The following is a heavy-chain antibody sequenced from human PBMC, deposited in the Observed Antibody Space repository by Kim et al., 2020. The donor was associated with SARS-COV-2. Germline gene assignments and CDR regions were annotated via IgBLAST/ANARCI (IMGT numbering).Heavy chain of an antibody. V-gene: IGHV1-69*04. CDR2: IIPILGIA. D-gene: IGHD3-22*01. CDR1: GGTFSSYA. J-gene: IGHJ4*02. CDR3: AITMIVVAYDY. Sequence: SVKVSCKASGGTFSSYAISWVRQAPGQGLEWMGRIIPILGIANYAQKFQGRVTITADKSTSTAYMELSSLRSEDTAVYYCAITMIVVAYDYWGQGTLVTVSS.